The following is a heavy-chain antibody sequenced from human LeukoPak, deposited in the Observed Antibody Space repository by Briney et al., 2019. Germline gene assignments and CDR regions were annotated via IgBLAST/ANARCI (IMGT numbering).Heavy chain of an antibody. CDR1: GFTFNNYN. V-gene: IGHV3-21*01. Sequence: PGGSLRLSCATSGFTFNNYNMNWVRQAPGRALEWVSSITSSGTYIFYADSVKGRFTISRDNAKNSLYLQMNSLRAEDTAVYYCARDLNWETYWGQGTLVSVSS. CDR3: ARDLNWETY. CDR2: ITSSGTYI. J-gene: IGHJ4*02. D-gene: IGHD7-27*01.